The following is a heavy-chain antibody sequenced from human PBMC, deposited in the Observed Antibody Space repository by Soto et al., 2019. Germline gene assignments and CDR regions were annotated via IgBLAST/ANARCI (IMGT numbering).Heavy chain of an antibody. CDR3: ARPSDYYDSSGYYYQTPFDY. Sequence: ASVKVSCKASGYTFTGHYMHWVRQAPGQGLEWMGWINPNSGGTNYAQKFQGRVTMTRDTSISTAYMELSRLRSDDTAVYYCARPSDYYDSSGYYYQTPFDYWGQGTLVTVSS. J-gene: IGHJ4*02. CDR2: INPNSGGT. CDR1: GYTFTGHY. D-gene: IGHD3-22*01. V-gene: IGHV1-2*02.